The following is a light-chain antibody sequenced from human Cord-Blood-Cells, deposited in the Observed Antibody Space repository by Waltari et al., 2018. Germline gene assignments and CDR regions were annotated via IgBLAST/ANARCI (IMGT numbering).Light chain of an antibody. J-gene: IGLJ3*02. CDR3: CSYAPWV. V-gene: IGLV2-23*01. Sequence: SALTQPASVSGSPGQSITISCTGTSSDVGSYNLVSWYQQHPGKAPKLMIYEGSKRPSGVSNRFSGSKSGNTASLTISGLQAEDEADYYCCSYAPWVFGGGTKLTVL. CDR1: SSDVGSYNL. CDR2: EGS.